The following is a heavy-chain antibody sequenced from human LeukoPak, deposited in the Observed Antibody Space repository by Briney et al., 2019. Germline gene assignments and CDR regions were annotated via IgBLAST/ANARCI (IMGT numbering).Heavy chain of an antibody. CDR2: IYYSGST. CDR3: ASWDSSGYYYAFDI. D-gene: IGHD3-22*01. J-gene: IGHJ3*02. CDR1: GGSISSYY. V-gene: IGHV4-59*01. Sequence: PSETLSLTCTVSGGSISSYYWSWIRQPPGKGLEWIGYIYYSGSTNYNPSLKSRVTISVDTSKNQFSLKLSSVTAADTAVYYCASWDSSGYYYAFDIWGQGTMVTVSS.